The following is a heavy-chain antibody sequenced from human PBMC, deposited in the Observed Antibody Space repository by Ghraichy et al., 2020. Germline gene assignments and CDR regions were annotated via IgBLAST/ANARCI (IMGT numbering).Heavy chain of an antibody. V-gene: IGHV3-23*01. D-gene: IGHD3-22*01. CDR1: GFTFSSYV. Sequence: GGSLRLSCAASGFTFSSYVMSWVRQAPGKGLEWVSAISGSGGRTYYADSVKGRFTISRDNSKNTLYLQMNSLRAEDTAVYYCAKDHPNYDSSGVYFKGLDYWGQGTLVTVFS. J-gene: IGHJ4*02. CDR2: ISGSGGRT. CDR3: AKDHPNYDSSGVYFKGLDY.